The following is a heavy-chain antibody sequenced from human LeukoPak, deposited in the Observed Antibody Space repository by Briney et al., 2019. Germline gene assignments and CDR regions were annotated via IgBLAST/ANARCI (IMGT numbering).Heavy chain of an antibody. CDR1: GFTFNYYD. CDR3: ARGVSYYYDNSRHPGWYFDL. V-gene: IGHV3-13*01. Sequence: PGGSLRLSCAVSGFTFNYYDMHWVRQAPGKRLEWVSAIRTTGDTHYPDSVKGRFAMSREDAKNSVHLQMNTLRAGDTAVYYCARGVSYYYDNSRHPGWYFDLWGRGTLVTVSS. J-gene: IGHJ2*01. D-gene: IGHD3-22*01. CDR2: IRTTGDT.